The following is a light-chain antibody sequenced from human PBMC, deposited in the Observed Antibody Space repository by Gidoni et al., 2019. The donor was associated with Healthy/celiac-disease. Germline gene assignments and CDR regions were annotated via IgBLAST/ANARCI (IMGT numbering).Light chain of an antibody. V-gene: IGLV3-27*01. J-gene: IGLJ3*02. CDR1: VLAKKY. Sequence: SELSQPSSVSVSPGQTARITCSGDVLAKKYARWFQQKPGQAPVLVMYKDSERPSGIPERVSGSSSGTTVTLTIGEAQVEDEADYYCYSAADNNGVFGGGTKLTVL. CDR2: KDS. CDR3: YSAADNNGV.